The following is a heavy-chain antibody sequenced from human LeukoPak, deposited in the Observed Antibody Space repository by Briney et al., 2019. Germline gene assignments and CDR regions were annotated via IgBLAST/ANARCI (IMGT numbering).Heavy chain of an antibody. CDR3: ARVAVAGAIFDY. CDR2: INPNSGGT. D-gene: IGHD6-19*01. V-gene: IGHV1-2*06. CDR1: GYTFTGYY. J-gene: IGHJ4*02. Sequence: ASVTVSFTASGYTFTGYYMHWVRQAPGQGLEWMGRINPNSGGTNYAQKFQGRVTMTRDTSISTAYMELSRLRSDDTAVYYCARVAVAGAIFDYWGQGTLVTVSS.